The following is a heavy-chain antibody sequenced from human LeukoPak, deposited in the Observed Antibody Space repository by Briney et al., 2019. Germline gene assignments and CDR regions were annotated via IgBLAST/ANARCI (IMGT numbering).Heavy chain of an antibody. D-gene: IGHD3-10*01. CDR3: AREAVAGGSGSNYYYYGVDV. Sequence: PSQTLSLTCTVSGGSIGSGDYYWSWIRQPPGKGLEWIGYIYYSGSTYYNPSLKSRVTISVDTSKNQFSLKLSSVTAADTAVYYCAREAVAGGSGSNYYYYGVDVWGQGTTVTVSS. CDR1: GGSIGSGDYY. V-gene: IGHV4-30-4*08. CDR2: IYYSGST. J-gene: IGHJ6*02.